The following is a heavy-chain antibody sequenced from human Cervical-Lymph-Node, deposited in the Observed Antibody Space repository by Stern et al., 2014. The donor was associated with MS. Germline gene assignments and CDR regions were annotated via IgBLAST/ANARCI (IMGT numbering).Heavy chain of an antibody. J-gene: IGHJ3*01. CDR3: ARGFLHNSFDL. V-gene: IGHV3-48*02. CDR1: GFVFRRYS. Sequence: EVQLEESGGGLVKPGGSLRLTCAGSGFVFRRYSMDWVRQAPGKGLEWLSFINSEGDTIYYADSVRGRFTISRDDDKNSIFLQMTNLRDEDAAVYYCARGFLHNSFDLWGLGTVVTVSS. D-gene: IGHD5-24*01. CDR2: INSEGDTI.